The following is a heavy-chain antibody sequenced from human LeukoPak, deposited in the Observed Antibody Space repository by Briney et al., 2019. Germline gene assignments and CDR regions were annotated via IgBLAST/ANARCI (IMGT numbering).Heavy chain of an antibody. D-gene: IGHD6-13*01. CDR3: ARGPHSSSWYHFDY. CDR1: GGSISSYY. Sequence: SETLSLTCTVSGGSISSYYWSWIRQPPGKGLEWIGYIYYSGSTSYNPSLKSRVTISVDTSKNQFSLKLRSVTAADTAVYYCARGPHSSSWYHFDYWGQGTLVTVSS. J-gene: IGHJ4*02. CDR2: IYYSGST. V-gene: IGHV4-59*01.